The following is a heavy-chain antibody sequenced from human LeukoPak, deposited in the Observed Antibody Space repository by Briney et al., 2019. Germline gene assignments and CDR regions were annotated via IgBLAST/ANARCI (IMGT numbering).Heavy chain of an antibody. CDR1: GGSISSYY. J-gene: IGHJ4*02. CDR2: IYYSGST. Sequence: PSETLSLTCTVSGGSISSYYWSWIRQPPGKGLEWIGYIYYSGSTYYNPSLKSRVTISVDTSKNQFSLKLSSVTAADTAVYYCARESFMTTVTTVSYEAIDYWGQGTLVTVSS. D-gene: IGHD4-17*01. CDR3: ARESFMTTVTTVSYEAIDY. V-gene: IGHV4-59*12.